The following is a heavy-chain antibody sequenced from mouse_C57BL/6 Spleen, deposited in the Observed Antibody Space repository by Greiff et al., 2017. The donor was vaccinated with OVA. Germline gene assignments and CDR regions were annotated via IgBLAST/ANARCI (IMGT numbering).Heavy chain of an antibody. CDR3: ARGSYSNYAWFAY. CDR1: GYTFTSYW. CDR2: IDPSDSET. Sequence: QVQLQQPGAELVRPGSSVKLSCKASGYTFTSYWMHWVKQRPIHGLEWIGNIDPSDSETHYNQKFKDKATLTVDKSSSPAYMQLSSLTSEDSAVYYCARGSYSNYAWFAYWGQGTLVTVSA. D-gene: IGHD2-5*01. V-gene: IGHV1-52*01. J-gene: IGHJ3*01.